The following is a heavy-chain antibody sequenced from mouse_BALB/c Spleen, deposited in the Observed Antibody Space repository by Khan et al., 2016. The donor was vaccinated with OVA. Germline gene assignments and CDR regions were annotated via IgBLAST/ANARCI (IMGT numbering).Heavy chain of an antibody. CDR3: ATYGNFYAMNY. Sequence: EVELVESGGGLVQPGGSRKLSCAASGFTFSSFGMHWVRQAPERGLEWVAYISSGSSTIYYADKMKGRFTISRAKPKNPLFLQMTSLRSDDTAMYYCATYGNFYAMNYWGQGTSVTVSS. J-gene: IGHJ4*01. V-gene: IGHV5-17*02. CDR1: GFTFSSFG. CDR2: ISSGSSTI. D-gene: IGHD2-1*01.